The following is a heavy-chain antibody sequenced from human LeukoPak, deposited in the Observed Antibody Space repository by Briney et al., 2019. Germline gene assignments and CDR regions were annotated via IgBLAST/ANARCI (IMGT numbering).Heavy chain of an antibody. CDR2: ISSDGSSK. V-gene: IGHV3-30*03. J-gene: IGHJ4*02. Sequence: GGSLRLSCAASGFTFRSYGMHWVRQAPGKGLEWVAVISSDGSSKNYADSMKGQFTISRDNSKSTLFLQMNNLRAEDTAVYYCARDSPRLSGWLGHFDYWGQGTLVTVSS. CDR1: GFTFRSYG. CDR3: ARDSPRLSGWLGHFDY. D-gene: IGHD6-19*01.